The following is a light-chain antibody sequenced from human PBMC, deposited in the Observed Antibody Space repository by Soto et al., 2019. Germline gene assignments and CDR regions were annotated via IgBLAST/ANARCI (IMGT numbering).Light chain of an antibody. Sequence: EIVFTQSPGTLSLSPGERLTLSCRASQSVSSSYLAWYQPKPGKAPRLLIYGASNRATGIPDRLSGSGSGTDFTLLIKRLEPEDVAVYYCQQYGSSGTFGQGTKVDIK. V-gene: IGKV3-20*01. CDR3: QQYGSSGT. J-gene: IGKJ1*01. CDR2: GAS. CDR1: QSVSSSY.